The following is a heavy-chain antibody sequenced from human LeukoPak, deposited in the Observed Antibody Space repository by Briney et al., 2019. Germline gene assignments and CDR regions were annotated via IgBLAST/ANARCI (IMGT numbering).Heavy chain of an antibody. V-gene: IGHV3-64*01. Sequence: GGSLRLSCAASGFTLSSYAMPWVRQAPGKGLEYVSAISKNGGNTYYANSVKGRFSISRDNSKNTLYLQMGSLRTEDMAVYYCARVGEGRYYQYYYMDVWGKGTTVTVSS. J-gene: IGHJ6*03. CDR3: ARVGEGRYYQYYYMDV. CDR2: ISKNGGNT. CDR1: GFTLSSYA. D-gene: IGHD1-26*01.